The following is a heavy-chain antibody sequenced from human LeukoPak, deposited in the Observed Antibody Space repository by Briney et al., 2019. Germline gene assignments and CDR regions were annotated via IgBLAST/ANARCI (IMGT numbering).Heavy chain of an antibody. D-gene: IGHD5-18*01. Sequence: GGSLRLSCAASGFTFDDCAMHWVRQAPGKGLEWVSGISWNSGDIGYADSVKGRFTISRDNAKNSLYLQMNSLRAEDTALYYCAKVRGYSYGPFDYWGQGTLVTVSS. J-gene: IGHJ4*02. V-gene: IGHV3-9*01. CDR1: GFTFDDCA. CDR2: ISWNSGDI. CDR3: AKVRGYSYGPFDY.